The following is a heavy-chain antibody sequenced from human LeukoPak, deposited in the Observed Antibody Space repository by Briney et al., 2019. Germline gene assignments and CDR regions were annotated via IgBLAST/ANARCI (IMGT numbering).Heavy chain of an antibody. Sequence: GGSLRLSCAASGFTLSRYAMSWVRQAPGKGLEWVSSISGSGTITYYADSVKGRFSISRDNSKSALYLQLNSLRAEDTALYYCASRGYDILTSPFDYWGQGTLVTVSS. CDR3: ASRGYDILTSPFDY. CDR1: GFTLSRYA. V-gene: IGHV3-23*01. D-gene: IGHD3-9*01. CDR2: ISGSGTIT. J-gene: IGHJ4*02.